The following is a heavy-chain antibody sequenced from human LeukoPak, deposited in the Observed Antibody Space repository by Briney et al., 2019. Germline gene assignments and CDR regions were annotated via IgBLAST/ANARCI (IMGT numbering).Heavy chain of an antibody. J-gene: IGHJ4*02. Sequence: ASETLSLTCAVYGGSFSGYSWNWIRQPPVKGLEWIGEINHSGGTNYNPSLKSRVTISVDTSKKQFSLKLSSVTAADTAVYYCARGVDYYGVWGQGTLVTVSS. V-gene: IGHV4-34*01. CDR3: ARGVDYYGV. D-gene: IGHD3-10*01. CDR2: INHSGGT. CDR1: GGSFSGYS.